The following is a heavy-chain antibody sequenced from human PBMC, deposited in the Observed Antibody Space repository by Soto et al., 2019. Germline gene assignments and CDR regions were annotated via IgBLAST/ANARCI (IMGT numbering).Heavy chain of an antibody. CDR1: GYAFTSYA. D-gene: IGHD2-21*01. CDR2: INAGNGNT. Sequence: QVQLVQSGAEVKKPGASVKVSCKASGYAFTSYAMHWVRQAPGQRLEWMGWINAGNGNTKYSQKFQGRVTITRDTSASTAYMELSSLRSEDTAVYYCARVPGYSIGDLWGRGTLVTVSS. CDR3: ARVPGYSIGDL. J-gene: IGHJ2*01. V-gene: IGHV1-3*01.